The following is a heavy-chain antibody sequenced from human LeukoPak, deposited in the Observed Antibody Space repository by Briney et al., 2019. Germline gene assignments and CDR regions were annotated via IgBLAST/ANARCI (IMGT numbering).Heavy chain of an antibody. D-gene: IGHD1-7*01. CDR3: ARDIIDTDWNSEGY. CDR1: GYTFTGYY. Sequence: ASVKVSCKASGYTFTGYYMHWVRQAPGQGLEWMGWINPNSGGTNYAQKFQGRVTMTRDTSISTAYMELSRLRSDDTAVYYCARDIIDTDWNSEGYWGQGTLVTVSS. CDR2: INPNSGGT. J-gene: IGHJ4*02. V-gene: IGHV1-2*02.